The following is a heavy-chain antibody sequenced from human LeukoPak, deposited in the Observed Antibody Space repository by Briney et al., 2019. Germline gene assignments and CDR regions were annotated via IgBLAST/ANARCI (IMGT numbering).Heavy chain of an antibody. Sequence: GGSLRLSCTVSGFTVSSNSMSWVRQAPGKGLEWGWFIYSGGNTHYSDSVKGRFTISRDNSKSTLYLQMNSLRADDTAVYYCARRAGEYSHPYDYWGQGTLVTVSS. CDR3: ARRAGEYSHPYDY. D-gene: IGHD4-17*01. J-gene: IGHJ4*02. CDR2: IYSGGNT. CDR1: GFTVSSNS. V-gene: IGHV3-53*01.